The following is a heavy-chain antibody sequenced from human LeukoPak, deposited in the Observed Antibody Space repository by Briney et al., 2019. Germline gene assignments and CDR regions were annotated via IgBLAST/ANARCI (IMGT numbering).Heavy chain of an antibody. Sequence: SETLSLTCAVSGGSISSGGYSWSWIRQPPGKGLEWIGYIYHSGSTNYNPSLKSRVTISVDTSKNQFSLKLSSVTAADTAVYYCARGPEGSGQPLPFDYWGQGTLVTVSS. CDR3: ARGPEGSGQPLPFDY. CDR2: IYHSGST. CDR1: GGSISSGGYS. J-gene: IGHJ4*02. V-gene: IGHV4-30-2*01. D-gene: IGHD6-19*01.